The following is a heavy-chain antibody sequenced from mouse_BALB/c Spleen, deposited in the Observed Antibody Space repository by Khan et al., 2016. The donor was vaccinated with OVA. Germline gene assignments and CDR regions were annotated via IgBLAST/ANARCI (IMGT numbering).Heavy chain of an antibody. Sequence: QVQLKESGPGPVAPSQSLSITCTISGFTLTSYGVHWVRQPPGKGLEWLVVIWSDGRTTYNSALKTGRIISNDNSNSTIFLKVNSLHTDDTAIYYCARQVYPGYFDVWGAGTTVTVSS. CDR1: GFTLTSYG. D-gene: IGHD2-1*01. J-gene: IGHJ1*01. CDR2: IWSDGRT. CDR3: ARQVYPGYFDV. V-gene: IGHV2-6-1*01.